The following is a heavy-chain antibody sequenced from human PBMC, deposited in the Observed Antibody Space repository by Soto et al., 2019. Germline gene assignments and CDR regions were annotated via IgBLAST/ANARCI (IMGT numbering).Heavy chain of an antibody. J-gene: IGHJ3*01. CDR1: GFTFSSYS. CDR2: ISSGSDYI. Sequence: EVQLVESGGGLVKPGGSLRLSCAASGFTFSSYSMNWVRQAPGKGLEWVSSISSGSDYIFYADSVKGRFTISRDNAKNSLFLQRNILTAEDTAVYYCARSPVGDAFNGWGQGTVVTVSS. V-gene: IGHV3-21*01. CDR3: ARSPVGDAFNG.